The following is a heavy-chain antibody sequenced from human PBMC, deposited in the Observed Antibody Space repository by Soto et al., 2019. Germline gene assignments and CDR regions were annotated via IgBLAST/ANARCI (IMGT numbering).Heavy chain of an antibody. CDR3: VRDGMKHFRGRFDH. Sequence: SLNLYLILDVSGSPVSVYYWSWIRQPPGTGLEWIGRIYATGSTDYNPSLKSRITMSVDMSKKQFSLTLRSVKAADKAIYYCVRDGMKHFRGRFDHW. CDR2: IYATGST. D-gene: IGHD3-3*02. CDR1: GSPVSVYY. J-gene: IGHJ5*02. V-gene: IGHV4-4*07.